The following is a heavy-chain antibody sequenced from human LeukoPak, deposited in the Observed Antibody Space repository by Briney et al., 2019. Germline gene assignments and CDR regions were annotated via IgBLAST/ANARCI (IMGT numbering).Heavy chain of an antibody. Sequence: GGSLRLSCAASGFTFSNFGMNWVRQAPGKGLQWVSGIGPGGDNKYYADSLEGRFTTSRDNSKNTVYLQMNSLRAEDTALYYCAQDISWFAFDIWGQGTMVTVSS. V-gene: IGHV3-23*01. D-gene: IGHD3-10*01. CDR1: GFTFSNFG. J-gene: IGHJ3*02. CDR3: AQDISWFAFDI. CDR2: IGPGGDNK.